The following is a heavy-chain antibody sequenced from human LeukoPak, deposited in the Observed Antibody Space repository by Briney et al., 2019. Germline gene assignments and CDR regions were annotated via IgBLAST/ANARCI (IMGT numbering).Heavy chain of an antibody. CDR3: ARVMEGGYSYGSDAFDI. CDR2: INPSGGST. Sequence: GASVKVSCKASGYTFTNYYMHWVRQAPGQGLEWMGIINPSGGSTSYAQKFQGRVTMTRDTSTSTVYMELSSLRSEDTAVYYCARVMEGGYSYGSDAFDIWGQGTMVTVSS. CDR1: GYTFTNYY. V-gene: IGHV1-46*01. J-gene: IGHJ3*02. D-gene: IGHD5-18*01.